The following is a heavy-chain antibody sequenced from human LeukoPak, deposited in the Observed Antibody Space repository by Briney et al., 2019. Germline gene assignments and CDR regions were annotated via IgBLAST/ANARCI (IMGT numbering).Heavy chain of an antibody. J-gene: IGHJ6*02. CDR2: INPNSGGT. CDR3: ARMSFTSYYGMDV. D-gene: IGHD2-2*01. V-gene: IGHV1-2*02. Sequence: ASVKVSCKASGYTFTSYGISWVRQAPGQGLEWMGWINPNSGGTNYAQKFQGRVTMTRDTSISTAYMELSRLRSDDTAVYYCARMSFTSYYGMDVWGQGTTVTVSS. CDR1: GYTFTSYG.